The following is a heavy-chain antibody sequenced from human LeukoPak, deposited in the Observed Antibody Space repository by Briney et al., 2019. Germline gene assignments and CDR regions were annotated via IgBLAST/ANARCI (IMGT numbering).Heavy chain of an antibody. J-gene: IGHJ4*02. V-gene: IGHV4-59*08. Sequence: KPSETLSLTCTVSGGSISTYYWNWIRQPPGKGLEWIGYIYYSGSTNYNPSLKSRVTISVDTSKNQFSLKLSSVTAADTAVYYCARHSRLDKSSLSWADYWGQGTLVTVSS. CDR3: ARHSRLDKSSLSWADY. CDR2: IYYSGST. CDR1: GGSISTYY. D-gene: IGHD2-2*03.